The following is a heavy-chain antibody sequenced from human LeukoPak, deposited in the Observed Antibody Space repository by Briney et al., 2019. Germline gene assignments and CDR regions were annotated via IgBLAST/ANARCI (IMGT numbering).Heavy chain of an antibody. J-gene: IGHJ4*02. CDR2: ISDGGSRT. CDR1: GFSFSSYA. CDR3: AKVQLGIGVDY. Sequence: GGSLRLSCAASGFSFSSYAVSWIRQAPGKGLEWVSGISDGGSRTYYADSVKGRFTISRDDSKNTLYLQMNSLRAEDTAVYYCAKVQLGIGVDYWGQGTLVTVSS. D-gene: IGHD7-27*01. V-gene: IGHV3-23*01.